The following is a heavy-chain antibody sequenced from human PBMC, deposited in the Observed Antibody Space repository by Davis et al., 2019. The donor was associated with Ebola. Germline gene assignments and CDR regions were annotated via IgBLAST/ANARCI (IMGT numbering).Heavy chain of an antibody. D-gene: IGHD2-21*01. CDR3: ARSIVATRGDAFDI. CDR1: GYSFTSYW. Sequence: KVSCRGSGYSFTSYWIGWVRQMPGKGLEWMGIIYPGDSDTRYSPSFQGQVTISADKSISTAYLQWSSLKASDTAMYYCARSIVATRGDAFDIWGQGTMVTVSS. CDR2: IYPGDSDT. V-gene: IGHV5-51*01. J-gene: IGHJ3*02.